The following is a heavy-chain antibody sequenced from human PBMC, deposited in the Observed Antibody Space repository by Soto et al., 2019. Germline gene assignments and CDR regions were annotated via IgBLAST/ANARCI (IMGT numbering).Heavy chain of an antibody. CDR2: IYYTGST. V-gene: IGHV4-59*01. J-gene: IGHJ5*02. Sequence: KTSETLSLTCTVSGGSISSYYWSWIRQPPGKGLEWIGYIYYTGSTNYNPSLKTRVAISMDTSKNQFSLKLSSVTAADTAVYYCAREYYYDSSGYYNWFDPWGQGTLVTVSS. CDR1: GGSISSYY. CDR3: AREYYYDSSGYYNWFDP. D-gene: IGHD3-22*01.